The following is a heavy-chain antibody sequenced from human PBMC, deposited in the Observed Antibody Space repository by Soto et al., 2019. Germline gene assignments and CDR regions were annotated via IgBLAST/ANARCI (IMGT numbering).Heavy chain of an antibody. CDR1: GFTFSGSA. CDR3: TRHLPSTEWELLPDDAFDI. J-gene: IGHJ3*02. CDR2: IRSKANSYAT. Sequence: GGSLRLSCAASGFTFSGSAMHWVRQASGKGLEWVGRIRSKANSYATAYAASVKGRFTISRDDSKNTAYLQMNSLKTEDTAVYYCTRHLPSTEWELLPDDAFDIWGQGTMVTVSS. D-gene: IGHD1-26*01. V-gene: IGHV3-73*01.